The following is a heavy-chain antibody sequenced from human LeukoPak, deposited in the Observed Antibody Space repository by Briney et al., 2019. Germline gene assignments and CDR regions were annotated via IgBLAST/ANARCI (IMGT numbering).Heavy chain of an antibody. V-gene: IGHV3-30-3*01. CDR1: GFTFSSYA. CDR2: ISYDGSNK. Sequence: GGSLRLSCAASGFTFSSYAMHWVRQAPGKGLEWVAVISYDGSNKYYADSVKGRFTISRANSKNTLYLQMNSLRAEDTAVYYCARSAQRGYGYCSSTSCYWDYFDYWGQGTLVTVSS. J-gene: IGHJ4*02. D-gene: IGHD2-2*01. CDR3: ARSAQRGYGYCSSTSCYWDYFDY.